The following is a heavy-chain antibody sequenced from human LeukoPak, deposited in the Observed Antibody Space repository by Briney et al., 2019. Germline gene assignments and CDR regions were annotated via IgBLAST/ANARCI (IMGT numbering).Heavy chain of an antibody. V-gene: IGHV3-48*01. CDR1: GFTFSSFG. D-gene: IGHD3-10*01. CDR2: ISYCSSLT. Sequence: GGSLRLSCAASGFTFSSFGMNWVRQAPGKGLEWVSYISYCSSLTDYADSVKGRFTISRDNAKNSLSLQLNSSRGEDTAVYFCAKVIRGGYGMDVWGQGTTVTVSS. CDR3: AKVIRGGYGMDV. J-gene: IGHJ6*02.